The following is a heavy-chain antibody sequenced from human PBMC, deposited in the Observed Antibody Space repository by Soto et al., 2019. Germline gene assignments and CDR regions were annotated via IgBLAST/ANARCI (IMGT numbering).Heavy chain of an antibody. CDR2: IYYSGST. CDR3: ARPVSGSSSGLVYAYYFDY. Sequence: PSETLSLTCTVSGGSISSSSYYWGWIRQPPGKGLEWIGSIYYSGSTYYNPSLKSRVTISVDTSKNQFSLKLSSVTAADTAVYYCARPVSGSSSGLVYAYYFDYWGQGTLVTVSS. J-gene: IGHJ4*02. CDR1: GGSISSSSYY. V-gene: IGHV4-39*01. D-gene: IGHD6-6*01.